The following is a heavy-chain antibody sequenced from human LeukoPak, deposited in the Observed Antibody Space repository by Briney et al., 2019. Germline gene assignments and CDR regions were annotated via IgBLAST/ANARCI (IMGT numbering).Heavy chain of an antibody. V-gene: IGHV3-23*01. CDR1: GFTFNSCA. CDR3: AKRDYYSFDY. D-gene: IGHD2/OR15-2a*01. CDR2: ISDSGTST. Sequence: GGSLRLSCAASGFTFNSCAMSWVRQAPGKGLQWVSTISDSGTSTFYADSVKGRFTISRDNSKNTLYVQMNSLRAEDTAVYYCAKRDYYSFDYWSQRTQVTVSS. J-gene: IGHJ4*02.